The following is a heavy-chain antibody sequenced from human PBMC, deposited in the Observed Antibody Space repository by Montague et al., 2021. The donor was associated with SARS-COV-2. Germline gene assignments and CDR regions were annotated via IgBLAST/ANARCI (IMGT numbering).Heavy chain of an antibody. J-gene: IGHJ4*02. V-gene: IGHV3-23*01. CDR1: GFTFRDSA. CDR3: ARDIECSF. Sequence: SLRLSCAASGFTFRDSAMNWVRQAPGKGLEWVSLISYNGGSTYYADSVKGRFTIPRDNSNNTLYLQMNSLRAEDTAIYYCARDIECSFWGQGTLVTVSS. CDR2: ISYNGGST. D-gene: IGHD2-15*01.